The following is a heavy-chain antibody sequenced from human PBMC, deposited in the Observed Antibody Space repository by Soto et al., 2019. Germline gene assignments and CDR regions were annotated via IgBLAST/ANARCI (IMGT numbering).Heavy chain of an antibody. CDR3: FIRSWQSRQRSTLY. Sequence: ASVKVSCKASGYTFTSYGISWVRQAPGQGLEWMGWISAYNGNTNYAQKLQGRVTMTTDTSTSTAYMELRSLRSDDTAVYYCFIRSWQSRQRSTLYWGKGTLVTGFS. D-gene: IGHD6-13*01. CDR2: ISAYNGNT. CDR1: GYTFTSYG. J-gene: IGHJ4*02. V-gene: IGHV1-18*01.